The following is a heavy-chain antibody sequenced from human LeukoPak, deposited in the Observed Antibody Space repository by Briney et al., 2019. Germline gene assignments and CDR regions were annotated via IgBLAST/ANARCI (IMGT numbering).Heavy chain of an antibody. V-gene: IGHV3-33*01. Sequence: SGGSLRLSCAASGFTFSSYGMHWVRQAPGKGLEWVAVIWYDGSNKYYADSVKGRFTISRDNSKNTLYLQMNSLRAEDTAVYYCARVHSLEWLLFWSLGYWGQGTLVTVSS. CDR3: ARVHSLEWLLFWSLGY. CDR2: IWYDGSNK. J-gene: IGHJ4*02. CDR1: GFTFSSYG. D-gene: IGHD3-3*01.